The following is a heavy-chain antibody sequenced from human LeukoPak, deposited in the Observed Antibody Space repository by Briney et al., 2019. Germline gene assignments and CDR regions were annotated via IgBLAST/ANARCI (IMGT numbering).Heavy chain of an antibody. Sequence: KTSETLSLTCTVSGGSISSSSYYWGWIRQTPGKGLEWIGFSYYTGSTNYNPSLKSRVTMSVDTSKSQFSLKLTSVTAADTALYYCARGANRLDSWGRGTLVTVSS. V-gene: IGHV4-61*05. D-gene: IGHD1-14*01. CDR3: ARGANRLDS. J-gene: IGHJ4*02. CDR2: SYYTGST. CDR1: GGSISSSSYY.